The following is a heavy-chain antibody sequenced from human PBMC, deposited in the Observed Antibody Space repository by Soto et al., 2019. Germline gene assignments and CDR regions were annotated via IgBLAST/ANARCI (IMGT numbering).Heavy chain of an antibody. D-gene: IGHD6-19*01. Sequence: QVLLVQSGPEVKKPGASVQVSCKTSGYSFTNSALTWVRQAPGQGLEWMGWINLNNGDTKYPQKVQGRITLTTDTLDTVYMELRSLTSDDTAVYYCARGSSSDWSTPHFENWGQGTLVIVSS. CDR2: INLNNGDT. V-gene: IGHV1-18*04. J-gene: IGHJ4*02. CDR1: GYSFTNSA. CDR3: ARGSSSDWSTPHFEN.